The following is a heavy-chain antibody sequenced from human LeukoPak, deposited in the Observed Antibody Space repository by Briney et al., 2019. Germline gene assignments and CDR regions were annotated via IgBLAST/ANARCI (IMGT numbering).Heavy chain of an antibody. D-gene: IGHD2-21*02. J-gene: IGHJ3*02. Sequence: PSETLSLTCTVSGGSVSSYYWSWIRQPPGKGLEWIGYIYTIGTTNYNPSLKSRVSISVDTSKNQFSLKLSSVTAADTAVYYCARLDDTCGGDCYDIWGQGTMVTVSS. CDR3: ARLDDTCGGDCYDI. CDR2: IYTIGTT. CDR1: GGSVSSYY. V-gene: IGHV4-4*09.